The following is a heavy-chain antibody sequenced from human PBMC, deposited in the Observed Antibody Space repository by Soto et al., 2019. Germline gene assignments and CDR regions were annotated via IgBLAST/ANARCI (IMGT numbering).Heavy chain of an antibody. D-gene: IGHD6-19*01. CDR1: GFTFNKYA. V-gene: IGHV3-23*01. CDR2: ISGSGAST. J-gene: IGHJ5*02. CDR3: ARYSGWYSYNWFDP. Sequence: GGSLRLSCVASGFTFNKYALAWVRQAPGKGLEWVSAISGSGASTYDADSVKGRFTISRDNAENSVYLQMSSLRGEDTAMYYCARYSGWYSYNWFDPWGQGTLVTVS.